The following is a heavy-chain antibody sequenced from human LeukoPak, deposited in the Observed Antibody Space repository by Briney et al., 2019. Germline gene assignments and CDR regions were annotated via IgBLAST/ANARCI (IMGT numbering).Heavy chain of an antibody. CDR2: IRSKANSYAT. CDR1: GFTFSGSA. D-gene: IGHD1-7*01. Sequence: GGSLKLSCAASGFTFSGSAMHWVRQASGKGLEWVGRIRSKANSYATAYAASVKGRFTISRDDSKNTAYLQMNSLKTEDTAVYYCATDARDFYLEGNFFDYWGQGILVTVSS. J-gene: IGHJ4*02. CDR3: ATDARDFYLEGNFFDY. V-gene: IGHV3-73*01.